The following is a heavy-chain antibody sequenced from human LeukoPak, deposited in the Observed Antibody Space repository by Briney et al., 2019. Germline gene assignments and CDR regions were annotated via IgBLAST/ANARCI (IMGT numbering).Heavy chain of an antibody. J-gene: IGHJ4*02. D-gene: IGHD3-10*01. CDR3: AREGEFGDFIFVFDY. CDR1: GGSISSYY. V-gene: IGHV4-4*07. CDR2: VYTSGST. Sequence: SETLSLTCTVSGGSISSYYWRWIRQPAGKGLEWIGRVYTSGSTNYNPSLKSRVTMSVDTSKNQFSLKLRSVTAADTAVYYCAREGEFGDFIFVFDYWGQGTLVTVSS.